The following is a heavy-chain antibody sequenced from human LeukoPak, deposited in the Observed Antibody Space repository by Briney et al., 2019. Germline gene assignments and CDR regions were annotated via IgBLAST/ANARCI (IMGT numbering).Heavy chain of an antibody. CDR2: ISSSSSTI. V-gene: IGHV3-48*04. J-gene: IGHJ6*03. Sequence: PGGSLRLSCAASGFTFSSYSMNWVRQAPGKGLERVSYISSSSSTIYYADSVKGRFTISRDNAKNSLYLQMNSLRAEDTAVYYCARAPRFLEWYYYMDVWGKGTTVTVSS. CDR3: ARAPRFLEWYYYMDV. CDR1: GFTFSSYS. D-gene: IGHD3-3*01.